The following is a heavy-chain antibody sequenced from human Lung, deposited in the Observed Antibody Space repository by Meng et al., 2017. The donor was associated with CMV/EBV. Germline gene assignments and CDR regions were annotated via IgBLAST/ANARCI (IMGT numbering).Heavy chain of an antibody. D-gene: IGHD4/OR15-4a*01. CDR2: INRDGSEK. Sequence: GESXKISCAASGFRFSTYSMSWDRQAPGKGLEWLASINRDGSEKDYVDSVKGRFTISRDNAKNSLYLVMNSLRAEDTAVYYCASLFCGPNTCYYFDWWGKGTXVTVSS. CDR3: ASLFCGPNTCYYFDW. V-gene: IGHV3-7*01. J-gene: IGHJ4*02. CDR1: GFRFSTYS.